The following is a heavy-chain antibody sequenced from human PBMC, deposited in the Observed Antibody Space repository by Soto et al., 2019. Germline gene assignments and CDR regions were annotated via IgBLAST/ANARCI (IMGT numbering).Heavy chain of an antibody. J-gene: IGHJ5*02. CDR3: ANSRVLYSIYPEGWFDP. CDR1: GGSISSSSYY. D-gene: IGHD4-4*01. V-gene: IGHV4-39*01. Sequence: QLQLQESGPGLVKPSETLSLTCTVSGGSISSSSYYWGWIRQPPGKGLEWIGSIYYSGSTYYNPSLKSRVTISVDTSTNQFSLKLSSVTAADTAVYYCANSRVLYSIYPEGWFDPWGQGTLVTVSS. CDR2: IYYSGST.